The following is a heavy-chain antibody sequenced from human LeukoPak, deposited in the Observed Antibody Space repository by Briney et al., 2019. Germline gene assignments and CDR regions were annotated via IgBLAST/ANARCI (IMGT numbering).Heavy chain of an antibody. CDR1: GFTFSRHG. CDR3: ARDISSRHFDH. D-gene: IGHD6-6*01. J-gene: IGHJ4*02. Sequence: GSLRLSCAASGFTFSRHGMHWVRQAPGKGLEWVAVIWYDGSNKYYADSVKGRFTISRDNSKNTLYLQMNSLRAEDTAVYYCARDISSRHFDHLGQGTLVTVSS. CDR2: IWYDGSNK. V-gene: IGHV3-33*01.